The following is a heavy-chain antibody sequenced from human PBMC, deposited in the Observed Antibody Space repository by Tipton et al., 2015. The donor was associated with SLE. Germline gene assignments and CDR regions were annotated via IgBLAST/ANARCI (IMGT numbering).Heavy chain of an antibody. CDR1: GFTVSSNY. J-gene: IGHJ1*01. Sequence: SLRLSCAASGFTVSSNYMSWVRQAPGKGLEWVSVIYSGGSTYYADSVKGRFTISRDNSKNTLYLQMNSLRAEDTAVYYCVKGSVIAAAGGFQHWGQGTLVTVSS. CDR2: IYSGGST. V-gene: IGHV3-66*02. D-gene: IGHD6-13*01. CDR3: VKGSVIAAAGGFQH.